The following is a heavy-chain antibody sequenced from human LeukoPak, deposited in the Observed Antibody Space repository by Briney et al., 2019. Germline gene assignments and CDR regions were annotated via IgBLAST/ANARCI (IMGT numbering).Heavy chain of an antibody. Sequence: PGWSLRLSCAASGFTFSSYAMSWVRQAPGKGLEWVSAISGRGGSTYYADSVKGRFTISRDNSKNTLYLQMNSLRAEDTAVYYCAKGLELLWFGETFDYWGQGTLVTVSS. CDR3: AKGLELLWFGETFDY. CDR2: ISGRGGST. D-gene: IGHD3-10*01. J-gene: IGHJ4*02. CDR1: GFTFSSYA. V-gene: IGHV3-23*01.